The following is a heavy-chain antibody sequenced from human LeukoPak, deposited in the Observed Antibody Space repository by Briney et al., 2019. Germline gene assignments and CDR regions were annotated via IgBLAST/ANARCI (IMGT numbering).Heavy chain of an antibody. J-gene: IGHJ4*02. CDR3: ARLAYYDSSGFDY. Sequence: KPSETLSLTCTVSGGSISSYYWSWIRQPPGKGLEWIGYIYYSGSTNYNPSLKSRVTISVDTSKNQFSLKLSSVTAADTAVYYCARLAYYDSSGFDYWGQGTLVTVSS. CDR2: IYYSGST. CDR1: GGSISSYY. V-gene: IGHV4-59*01. D-gene: IGHD3-22*01.